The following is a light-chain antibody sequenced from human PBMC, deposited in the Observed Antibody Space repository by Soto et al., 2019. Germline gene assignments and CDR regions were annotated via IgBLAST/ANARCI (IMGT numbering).Light chain of an antibody. CDR3: SSYTTSYFYV. Sequence: QSVLTQPASVSGSPGQSITISCTGSDRDIGAYDYVSWYQQHPGKAPKLLIYGVKNRPSGVSYRFSASKSAFTASLTISGLQAEDEAHYYCSSYTTSYFYVFGPGTKVTVL. V-gene: IGLV2-14*01. J-gene: IGLJ1*01. CDR2: GVK. CDR1: DRDIGAYDY.